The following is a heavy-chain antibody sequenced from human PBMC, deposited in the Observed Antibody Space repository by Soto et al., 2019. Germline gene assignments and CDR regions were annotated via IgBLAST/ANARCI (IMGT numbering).Heavy chain of an antibody. Sequence: GASVKVSCKASGYTFTSYDINWVRQATGQGLEWMGWMNPNSGNTAYAQKFQGRVTMTEDTSTDTAYMELSSLRSEDTAVYYCATLSRYSSSWYVSVYYFDYWGQGTLVTVSS. CDR2: MNPNSGNT. D-gene: IGHD6-13*01. CDR3: ATLSRYSSSWYVSVYYFDY. J-gene: IGHJ4*02. V-gene: IGHV1-8*01. CDR1: GYTFTSYD.